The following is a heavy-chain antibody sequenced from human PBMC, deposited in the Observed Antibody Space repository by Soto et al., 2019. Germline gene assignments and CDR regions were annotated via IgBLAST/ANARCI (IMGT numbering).Heavy chain of an antibody. CDR1: SGSFSGYY. Sequence: SETLSLTCSIYSGSFSGYYWSWIRQPPGKGLEWIGEISQSGNTNYSPPLKSRVSISIDTSKKQFSLNLASVSAADTAVYYCARAPKVSGSSQTRPDFWGQGTLVTVSS. CDR3: ARAPKVSGSSQTRPDF. CDR2: ISQSGNT. J-gene: IGHJ4*02. D-gene: IGHD6-6*01. V-gene: IGHV4-34*01.